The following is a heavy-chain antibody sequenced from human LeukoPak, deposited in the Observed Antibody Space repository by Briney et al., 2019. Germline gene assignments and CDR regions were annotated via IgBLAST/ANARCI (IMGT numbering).Heavy chain of an antibody. CDR1: GFTFSSYW. CDR2: INSDGSST. D-gene: IGHD6-19*01. V-gene: IGHV3-74*01. J-gene: IGHJ4*02. Sequence: GGSLRLSCAASGFTFSSYWMDWGRHAPGKGLGWVSRINSDGSSTIYADSVKGRFTISRDNAKNTLYLQMNSLTAKDTAVYYCARDIMAGPDYWGQGTLVTVSS. CDR3: ARDIMAGPDY.